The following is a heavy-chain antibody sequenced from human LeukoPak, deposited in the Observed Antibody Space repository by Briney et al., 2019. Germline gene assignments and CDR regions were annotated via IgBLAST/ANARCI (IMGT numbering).Heavy chain of an antibody. J-gene: IGHJ5*02. CDR3: ARDNSVGDIAWWFDP. Sequence: ASVTVSCKASGYTFTGYYMHWVRQAPGQGLEWMGWINPNSGGTNYAQKFQGRVTMTRDTSISTAYMELSRLRSEDTAVYYCARDNSVGDIAWWFDPWGQGTLVTVSS. V-gene: IGHV1-2*02. D-gene: IGHD3-16*02. CDR2: INPNSGGT. CDR1: GYTFTGYY.